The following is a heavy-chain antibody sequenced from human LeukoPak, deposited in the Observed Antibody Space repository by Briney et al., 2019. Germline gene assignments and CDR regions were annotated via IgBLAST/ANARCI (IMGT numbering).Heavy chain of an antibody. CDR3: ARGIYDFWSGSNGNYIDV. D-gene: IGHD3-3*01. CDR2: IFFSGST. Sequence: PSETLSLTCTVSRGSLSDNYGSWIRQSPGKGLEWIGHIFFSGSTNYHPSLESRVTISVDMSKNQFSLKLRSVTAADTAVYYCARGIYDFWSGSNGNYIDVWGKGTTVIVSS. J-gene: IGHJ6*03. CDR1: RGSLSDNY. V-gene: IGHV4-59*01.